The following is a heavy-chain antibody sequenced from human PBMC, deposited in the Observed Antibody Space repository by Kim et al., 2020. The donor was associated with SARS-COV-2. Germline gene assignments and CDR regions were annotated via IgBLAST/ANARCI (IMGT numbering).Heavy chain of an antibody. J-gene: IGHJ2*01. CDR3: ASSIAVADWYFDL. D-gene: IGHD6-19*01. V-gene: IGHV4-39*01. Sequence: YHPPLESGVTISVDTSKTQFSLRLSSVTAADTAVYYCASSIAVADWYFDLWGRGTLVTVSS.